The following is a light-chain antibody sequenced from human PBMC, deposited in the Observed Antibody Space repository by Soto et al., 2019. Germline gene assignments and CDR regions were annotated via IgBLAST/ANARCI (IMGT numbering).Light chain of an antibody. CDR1: QTITSN. CDR2: GAS. Sequence: EIVLTQSPGTLSLYPGERATLSCRANQTITSNLAWYQQKPGQAPRLLIYGASTRATGIPVRFRGSGSGTEFTLTISSLQSEDSAVYYCHQYNNWLALTFGGGTKVDVK. V-gene: IGKV3-15*01. CDR3: HQYNNWLALT. J-gene: IGKJ4*01.